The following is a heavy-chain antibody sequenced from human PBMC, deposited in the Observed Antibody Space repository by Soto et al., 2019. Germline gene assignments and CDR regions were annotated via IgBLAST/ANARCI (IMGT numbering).Heavy chain of an antibody. V-gene: IGHV1-69*13. Sequence: APVKVSCKASGGTFSSYAISWVRQAPGQGPEWMGGIIPIFGTANYAQKFQGRVTITADESTSTAYMELSSLRSEDTAVYYCARGLTIAVADPYYFDYWGQGTLVTVSS. CDR3: ARGLTIAVADPYYFDY. CDR1: GGTFSSYA. CDR2: IIPIFGTA. J-gene: IGHJ4*02. D-gene: IGHD6-19*01.